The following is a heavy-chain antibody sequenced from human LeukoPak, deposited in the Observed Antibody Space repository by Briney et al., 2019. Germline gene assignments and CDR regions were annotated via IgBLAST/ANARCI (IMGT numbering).Heavy chain of an antibody. V-gene: IGHV1-2*02. CDR3: ARGDCSSTSCYAAYYYYMDV. CDR1: GYTFTSYG. CDR2: INPNSGGT. J-gene: IGHJ6*03. D-gene: IGHD2-2*01. Sequence: GASVKVSCKASGYTFTSYGITWVRQAPGQGLEWMGWINPNSGGTNYAQKFQGRVTMTRDMSTSTVYMELSSLRSEDTAVYYCARGDCSSTSCYAAYYYYMDVWGKGTTVTVSS.